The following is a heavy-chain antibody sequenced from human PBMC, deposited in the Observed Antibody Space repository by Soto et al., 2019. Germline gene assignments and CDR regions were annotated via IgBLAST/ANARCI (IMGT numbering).Heavy chain of an antibody. CDR3: ASERGFPVRGVIGAPLDV. V-gene: IGHV4-30-4*01. J-gene: IGHJ6*02. CDR2: IYYSGST. Sequence: PSETLSLTCTVSGGSISSGDYYWSWIRQPPGKGLEWIGYIYYSGSTYYNPSLKSRVTISVDTSKNQFSLKLSSVTAADTAVYYCASERGFPVRGVIGAPLDVWGQGTTVTVSS. CDR1: GGSISSGDYY. D-gene: IGHD3-10*01.